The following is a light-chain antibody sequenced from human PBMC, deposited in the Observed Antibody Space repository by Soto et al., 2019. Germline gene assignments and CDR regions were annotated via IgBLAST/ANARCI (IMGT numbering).Light chain of an antibody. J-gene: IGKJ4*01. V-gene: IGKV1-27*01. Sequence: DVQMTQSPSSLSAFVGDRVTITCRASQGIAPYLAWFQQKPGKVPKLLIYATSTLQSGVPSRFSGSGSGTHSTLTISSLQPEDTETYYFQKYTSAPLTFGGGTTVELK. CDR2: ATS. CDR3: QKYTSAPLT. CDR1: QGIAPY.